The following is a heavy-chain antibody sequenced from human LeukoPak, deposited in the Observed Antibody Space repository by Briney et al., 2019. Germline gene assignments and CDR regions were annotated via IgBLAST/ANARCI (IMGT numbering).Heavy chain of an antibody. CDR2: INPNSGGT. D-gene: IGHD6-6*01. J-gene: IGHJ4*02. CDR3: ASLVGTYSSSSGVDY. Sequence: ASVKVSCKASGYTFTGYYMHWVRHAPGQGLEWMGWINPNSGGTNYAQKFQGRVTMTRDTSISTAYMELSRLRSDDTAVYYCASLVGTYSSSSGVDYWGQGTLVTVSS. V-gene: IGHV1-2*02. CDR1: GYTFTGYY.